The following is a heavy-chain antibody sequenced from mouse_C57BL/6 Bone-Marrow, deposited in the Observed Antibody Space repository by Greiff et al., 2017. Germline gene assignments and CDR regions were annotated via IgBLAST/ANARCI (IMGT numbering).Heavy chain of an antibody. Sequence: DVQLVESGAELVRPGASVKLSCTASGFNIKDDYMHWVKQRPEQGLEWIGWIDPENGDTEYASKFQGKATITADTSSNTAYLQLSSLTSEDTAVYYCTTDYCGSSPWYFDVWGTGTTVTVSS. J-gene: IGHJ1*03. D-gene: IGHD1-1*01. CDR3: TTDYCGSSPWYFDV. CDR1: GFNIKDDY. CDR2: IDPENGDT. V-gene: IGHV14-4*01.